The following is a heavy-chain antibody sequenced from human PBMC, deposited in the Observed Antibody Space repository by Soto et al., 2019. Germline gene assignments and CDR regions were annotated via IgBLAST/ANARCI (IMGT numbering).Heavy chain of an antibody. Sequence: PGSTLRLSCAASGFPLTKYAMSFVRQAPGKRLEWLSAGIDDGCAHYESSVMGRIIVSRDLAKSTVYLEITGLTAEDTALYYCEKETSGIGIPLFDSWCQGIMATVSS. CDR1: GFPLTKYA. CDR3: EKETSGIGIPLFDS. J-gene: IGHJ4*02. CDR2: GIDDGCA. V-gene: IGHV3-23*01. D-gene: IGHD1-20*01.